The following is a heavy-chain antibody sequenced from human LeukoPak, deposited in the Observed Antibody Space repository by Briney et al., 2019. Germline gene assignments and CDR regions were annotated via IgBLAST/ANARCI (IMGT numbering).Heavy chain of an antibody. J-gene: IGHJ1*01. CDR2: MIPIFGIA. Sequence: ASVKVSCKASGGTFSSYAISWVRQAPGQGLEWMGRMIPIFGIANYAQKFQGRVTITADKSTSTAYMELSSLRSEDTAVYYCARGDYYDSSPLQHWGQGTLVTVSS. D-gene: IGHD3-22*01. CDR1: GGTFSSYA. CDR3: ARGDYYDSSPLQH. V-gene: IGHV1-69*04.